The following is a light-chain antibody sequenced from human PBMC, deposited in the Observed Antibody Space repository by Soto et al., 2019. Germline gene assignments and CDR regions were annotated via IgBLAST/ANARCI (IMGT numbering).Light chain of an antibody. CDR1: SGSIASHY. CDR2: EGN. J-gene: IGLJ2*01. Sequence: NFMLTHPHSVSESPGQTVTISCTRSSGSIASHYVQWYQQRPGSVPTTVIYEGNQRPSGVPDRFSGSTDGSSNSASLTISGLQTEDEADYYCQSYDSSTVVFGGGTKLTVL. CDR3: QSYDSSTVV. V-gene: IGLV6-57*04.